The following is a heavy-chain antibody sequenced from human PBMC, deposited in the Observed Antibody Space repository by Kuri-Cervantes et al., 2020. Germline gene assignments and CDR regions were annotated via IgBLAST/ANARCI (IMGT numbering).Heavy chain of an antibody. J-gene: IGHJ4*02. D-gene: IGHD4-17*01. CDR1: GGSISSVGFY. V-gene: IGHV4-39*07. CDR3: ARRPYVYGDYYFDY. CDR2: ISYTGST. Sequence: GSLRLSCTVSGGSISSVGFYWGWIRQSPGKGLEWIGSISYTGSTYYSPSLRSRVTISVDTSKNQFSLKLSSVTAADTAVYYCARRPYVYGDYYFDYWGQGTLVTVSS.